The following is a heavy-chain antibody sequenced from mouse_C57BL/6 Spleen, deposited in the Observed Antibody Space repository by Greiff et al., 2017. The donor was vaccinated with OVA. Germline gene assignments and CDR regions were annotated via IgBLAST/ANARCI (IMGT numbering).Heavy chain of an antibody. CDR2: ISSGSSTI. V-gene: IGHV5-17*01. J-gene: IGHJ4*01. D-gene: IGHD2-1*01. CDR1: GFTFSDYG. CDR3: ARRGNPSMDY. Sequence: EVMLVESGGGLVKPGGSLKLSCAASGFTFSDYGMHWVRQAPEKGLEWVAYISSGSSTIYYADTVKGRFTISRDNAKNTLFLQMTRLGSEDTAMYYSARRGNPSMDYWGQGTSVTVSS.